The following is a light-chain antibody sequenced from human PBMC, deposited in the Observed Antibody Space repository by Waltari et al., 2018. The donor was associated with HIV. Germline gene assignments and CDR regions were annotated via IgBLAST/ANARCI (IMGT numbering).Light chain of an antibody. CDR1: QGINSY. V-gene: IGKV1-9*01. J-gene: IGKJ4*01. CDR3: QQLNSYPLT. CDR2: VAS. Sequence: DIHLTQSPPFLSASIGDRVTIPCRATQGINSYLAWYQPRPGKAPKLLIYVASTVRSGVPSRFSGSGSGTEFTLTISNLQPEDSATYYCQQLNSYPLTVGGGTKVETK.